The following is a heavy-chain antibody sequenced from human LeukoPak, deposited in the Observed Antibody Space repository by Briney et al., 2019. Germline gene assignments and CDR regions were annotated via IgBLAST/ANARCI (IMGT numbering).Heavy chain of an antibody. Sequence: SVKVSCKASGGTFSSYAISWVRQAPGQGLEWMGGIIPIFGTANYAQKFQGRVTITADEPTSTAYMELSSLRSEDTAVYYCARSAIERGLLDYWGQGTLVTVSS. CDR3: ARSAIERGLLDY. CDR1: GGTFSSYA. CDR2: IIPIFGTA. J-gene: IGHJ4*02. D-gene: IGHD2-21*01. V-gene: IGHV1-69*13.